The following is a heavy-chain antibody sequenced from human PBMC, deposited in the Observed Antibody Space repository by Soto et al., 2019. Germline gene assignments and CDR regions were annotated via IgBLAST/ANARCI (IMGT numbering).Heavy chain of an antibody. V-gene: IGHV1-18*01. CDR2: ISTYNGNT. Sequence: QVRLVQSAAEVRKPGASVKVSCKASGYTFSSYGFIWVRQAPGQGLEWMGWISTYNGNTNYAHKVQGRVTMTTDSSTSTAYMELRSLNPDDTAVYYCARDILVKSYGMDVWGQGTTVTVSS. CDR3: ARDILVKSYGMDV. CDR1: GYTFSSYG. J-gene: IGHJ6*02. D-gene: IGHD1-26*01.